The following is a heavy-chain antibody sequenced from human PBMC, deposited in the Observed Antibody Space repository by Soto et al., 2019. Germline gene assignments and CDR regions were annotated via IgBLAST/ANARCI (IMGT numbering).Heavy chain of an antibody. Sequence: VGSLRLSCAAYGFTFSSYAMSWVRQAPGKGLEWVSAISGSGGSTYYADSVKGRFTISRDNSKNTLYLQMNSLRAEDTAVYYCAKDIRLSDYGSGSFDYWRHVTLVTVSS. D-gene: IGHD3-10*01. V-gene: IGHV3-23*01. CDR3: AKDIRLSDYGSGSFDY. J-gene: IGHJ4*01. CDR2: ISGSGGST. CDR1: GFTFSSYA.